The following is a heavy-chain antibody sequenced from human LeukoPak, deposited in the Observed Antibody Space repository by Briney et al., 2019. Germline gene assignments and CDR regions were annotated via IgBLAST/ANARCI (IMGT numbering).Heavy chain of an antibody. CDR2: IYSGDNT. J-gene: IGHJ4*02. CDR3: AGRRVLDASFDY. Sequence: QPGRSLRLSCAASGFTVSNNYMSWVRQAPGKGLEWVSVIYSGDNTYYVESVKGRFTISRDNSKNTLFLQMNRLRAEDTAVYYCAGRRVLDASFDYWGQGTLVTVSS. V-gene: IGHV3-66*02. CDR1: GFTVSNNY. D-gene: IGHD3-16*01.